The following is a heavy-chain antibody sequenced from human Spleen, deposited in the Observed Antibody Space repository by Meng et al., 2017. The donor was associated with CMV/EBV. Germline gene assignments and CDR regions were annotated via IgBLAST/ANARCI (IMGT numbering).Heavy chain of an antibody. CDR1: GGSITSYY. Sequence: SETLSLTCVVSGGSITSYYWSWIRQPPGKGLEWIGYIYYSGSTNYNPSLKSRVTISVDTSKNQFSLKLSSVTAADTAVYYCARWNHENYFDYWGQGTLVTVSS. V-gene: IGHV4-59*01. J-gene: IGHJ4*02. D-gene: IGHD1-14*01. CDR2: IYYSGST. CDR3: ARWNHENYFDY.